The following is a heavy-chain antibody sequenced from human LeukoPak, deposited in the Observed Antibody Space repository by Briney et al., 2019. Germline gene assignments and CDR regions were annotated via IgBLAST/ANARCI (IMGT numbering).Heavy chain of an antibody. CDR3: ARETSQKGAHYMDV. V-gene: IGHV4-59*01. J-gene: IGHJ6*03. D-gene: IGHD3-16*01. CDR2: IYYSGST. CDR1: GASISSYY. Sequence: ASETLSLTCTVSGASISSYYWGWIRQPPGKGLEWIGYIYYSGSTSYKPSLKSRVTISVDTSKNQFSLKLRSVTAADTAVYYCARETSQKGAHYMDVWGKGTTVTISS.